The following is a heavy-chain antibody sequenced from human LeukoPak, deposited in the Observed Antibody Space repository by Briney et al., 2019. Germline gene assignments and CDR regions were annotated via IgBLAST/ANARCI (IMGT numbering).Heavy chain of an antibody. CDR2: ISSSSSYI. CDR3: ARGNSHAFDI. V-gene: IGHV3-21*01. Sequence: KSGGSLRLSCAASGFTFSSYSMNWVRQAPGKGLEWVSSISSSSSYIYYADSVKGRFTISRDNAKNTLYLQMNSLRVEDTAVYYCARGNSHAFDIWGQGTMVTVSS. CDR1: GFTFSSYS. D-gene: IGHD3-10*01. J-gene: IGHJ3*02.